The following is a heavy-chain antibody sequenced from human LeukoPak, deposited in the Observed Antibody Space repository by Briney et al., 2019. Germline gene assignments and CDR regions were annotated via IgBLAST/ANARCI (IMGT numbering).Heavy chain of an antibody. CDR2: IYYRGST. CDR3: ARVLHGSGSLYYYYYYMDV. Sequence: PSETLSLTCTVSGGSISSYYWSWIRQPPGKGLEWIGCIYYRGSTKYNPSLKSRVTISVDKSKNQFSLKLSSVTAADTAVYYCARVLHGSGSLYYYYYYMDVRGKGTTVTISS. CDR1: GGSISSYY. J-gene: IGHJ6*03. V-gene: IGHV4-59*01. D-gene: IGHD3-10*01.